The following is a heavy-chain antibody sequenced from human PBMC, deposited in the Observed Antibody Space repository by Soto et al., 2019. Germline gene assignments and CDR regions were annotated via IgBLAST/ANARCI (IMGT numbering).Heavy chain of an antibody. CDR1: GYTFTGYY. Sequence: GASVKVSCKASGYTFTGYYMHWVRQAPGQGLEWMGWINPNSGGTNYAQKFQGRVTMTRYTSISTAYMELSRLRSDDTAVYYCARDRERVEAPVTTVMDVWGQGTTVTVSS. CDR3: ARDRERVEAPVTTVMDV. V-gene: IGHV1-2*02. CDR2: INPNSGGT. D-gene: IGHD4-17*01. J-gene: IGHJ6*02.